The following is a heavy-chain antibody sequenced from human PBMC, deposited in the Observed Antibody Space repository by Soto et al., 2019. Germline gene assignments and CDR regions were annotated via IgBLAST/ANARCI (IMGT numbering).Heavy chain of an antibody. CDR2: INPDSGGT. J-gene: IGHJ4*02. CDR1: GYTFAGYY. V-gene: IGHV1-2*02. CDR3: ARHSGYDYGFDN. D-gene: IGHD5-12*01. Sequence: ASVKVSFQASGYTFAGYYVHWVRPAPGQGLEWMGWINPDSGGTNYAQKFQGRVTKTSDTSTSTAYMELSNLRSDDTAVYYCARHSGYDYGFDNWGQGTLVTVSS.